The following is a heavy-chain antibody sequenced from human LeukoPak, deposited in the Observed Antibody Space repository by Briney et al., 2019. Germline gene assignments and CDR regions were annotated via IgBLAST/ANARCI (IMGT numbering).Heavy chain of an antibody. Sequence: GGSLRLSCAASGFTFSTFWMAWVRQAPGKGLEWVANIKGDESAKHQADSVKGLFTIFRDNAQRSVYLQMSSLRGEDTAVYYCARDVGGSLDYWGQGTLVTVS. J-gene: IGHJ4*02. D-gene: IGHD1-26*01. CDR1: GFTFSTFW. CDR2: IKGDESAK. V-gene: IGHV3-7*01. CDR3: ARDVGGSLDY.